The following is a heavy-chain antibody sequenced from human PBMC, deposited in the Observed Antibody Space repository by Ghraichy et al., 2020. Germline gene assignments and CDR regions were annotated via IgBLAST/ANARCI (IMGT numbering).Heavy chain of an antibody. J-gene: IGHJ4*02. V-gene: IGHV4-30-2*01. CDR1: GGSISSGGYS. D-gene: IGHD5-18*01. CDR2: IYHSGST. CDR3: ARVRYSYGMDY. Sequence: SETLSLTCAVSGGSISSGGYSWSWIRQPPRKGLEWIGYIYHSGSTYYNPSLKSRVTISVDRSKNQFSLKLSSVTAADTAVYYCARVRYSYGMDYWGQGTLVTVSS.